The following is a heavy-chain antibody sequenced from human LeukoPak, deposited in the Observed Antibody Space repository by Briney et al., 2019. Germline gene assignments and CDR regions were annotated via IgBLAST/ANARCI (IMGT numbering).Heavy chain of an antibody. J-gene: IGHJ4*02. CDR2: ISGSGGST. CDR1: GFTFSSYG. Sequence: PGGSLRLSCAASGFTFSSYGMSWVRQAPGKGLEWVSAISGSGGSTYYADSVKGRFTISRDNSKNTLYLQMNSLRAEDTAVYYCAKDLVWSADTAMASDYWGQGTLVTVSS. CDR3: AKDLVWSADTAMASDY. D-gene: IGHD5-18*01. V-gene: IGHV3-23*01.